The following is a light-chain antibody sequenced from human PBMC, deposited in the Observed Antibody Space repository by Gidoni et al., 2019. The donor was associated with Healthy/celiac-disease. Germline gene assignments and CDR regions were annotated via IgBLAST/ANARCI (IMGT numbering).Light chain of an antibody. Sequence: DSVMTQSPLSLPVTPGEPASISCRSSQSLLHSNGYNYLDWYLQTPGQSPQLLIYLGSNRASGVPDRFSGSGSGTDFTLTFSRVEAEDVGVYFCMQALQTCRPFGQGTKVEIK. CDR2: LGS. J-gene: IGKJ1*01. CDR1: QSLLHSNGYNY. V-gene: IGKV2-28*01. CDR3: MQALQTCRP.